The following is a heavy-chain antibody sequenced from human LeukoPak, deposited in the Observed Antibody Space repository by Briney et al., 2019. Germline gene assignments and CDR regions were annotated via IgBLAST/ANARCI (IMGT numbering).Heavy chain of an antibody. CDR1: GGSISSGGYY. CDR3: ARAGIMITFGGVIVKRGVGYFDY. D-gene: IGHD3-16*02. Sequence: PSQTLSLTCTVSGGSISSGGYYWSWIRQPPGKGLEWIGYIYHSGSTYYNPSLKSRVTISVDRSKNQFSLKLSSVTAADTAVYYCARAGIMITFGGVIVKRGVGYFDYWGQGTLVTVSS. CDR2: IYHSGST. V-gene: IGHV4-30-2*01. J-gene: IGHJ4*02.